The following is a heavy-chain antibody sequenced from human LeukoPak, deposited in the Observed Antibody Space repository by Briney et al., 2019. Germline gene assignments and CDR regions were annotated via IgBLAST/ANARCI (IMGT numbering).Heavy chain of an antibody. CDR1: GGSISSGGYY. D-gene: IGHD3-9*01. V-gene: IGHV4-31*03. CDR3: ARKRDDILTGYSKERYYYGMDV. CDR2: IYYSGST. J-gene: IGHJ6*02. Sequence: KASETLSLTCTVSGGSISSGGYYWSWIRQHPGKGLEWIGYIYYSGSTYYNPSLKSRVTISVDTSKNQFSLKLSSVTAADTAVYYCARKRDDILTGYSKERYYYGMDVWGQGTTVTVSS.